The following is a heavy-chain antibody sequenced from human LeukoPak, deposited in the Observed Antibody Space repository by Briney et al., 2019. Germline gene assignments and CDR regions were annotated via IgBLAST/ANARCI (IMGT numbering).Heavy chain of an antibody. CDR3: AVVTAIEGWFDP. CDR1: GGSISSGGYS. D-gene: IGHD2-21*02. V-gene: IGHV4-30-2*01. Sequence: PSETLSLTCAVSGGSISSGGYSWSWIRQPPGKGLEWIGYIYHSGSTYYNPSLKSRVTISVDRSKNQFPLKLSSVTAADTAVYYCAVVTAIEGWFDPWGQGTLVTVSS. CDR2: IYHSGST. J-gene: IGHJ5*02.